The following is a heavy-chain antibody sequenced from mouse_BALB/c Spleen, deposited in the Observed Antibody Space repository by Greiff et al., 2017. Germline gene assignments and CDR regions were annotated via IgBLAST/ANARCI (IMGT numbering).Heavy chain of an antibody. V-gene: IGHV5-17*02. Sequence: EVQRVESGGGLVQPGGSRKLSCAASGFTFSSFGMHWVRQAPEKGLEWVAYISSGSSTIYYADTVKGRFTISRDNPKNTLFLQMTSLRSEDTAMYYCARSGRSAGIDYWGQGTSVTVSS. CDR3: ARSGRSAGIDY. CDR2: ISSGSSTI. CDR1: GFTFSSFG. J-gene: IGHJ4*01. D-gene: IGHD3-1*01.